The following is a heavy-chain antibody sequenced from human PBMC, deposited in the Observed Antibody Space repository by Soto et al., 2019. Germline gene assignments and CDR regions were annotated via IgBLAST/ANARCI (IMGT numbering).Heavy chain of an antibody. D-gene: IGHD5-12*01. CDR2: INAGNGNT. V-gene: IGHV1-3*01. CDR1: GYTFTSYA. Sequence: ASVKVSCKASGYTFTSYAMHWVRQAPGQRLEWMGWINAGNGNTKYSQKFQGRVTITRDTSASTAYMELSSLRSEDTAVYYCARDESGGGYDVSDYYYYMDVWGKGTTVTVSS. J-gene: IGHJ6*03. CDR3: ARDESGGGYDVSDYYYYMDV.